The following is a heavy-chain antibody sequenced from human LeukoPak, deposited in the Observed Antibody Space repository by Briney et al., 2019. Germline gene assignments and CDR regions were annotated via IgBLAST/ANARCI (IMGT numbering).Heavy chain of an antibody. V-gene: IGHV1-18*04. J-gene: IGHJ5*02. CDR1: GYTSTSYG. Sequence: ASVKVSCKASGYTSTSYGISWVRQAPGQGLEWMGWISAYNGNTNYAQKLQGRVTMTTDTSTSTAYMELRSLRSDDTAVYYCARSYGSGSPPWFDPWGQGTLVTVSS. CDR2: ISAYNGNT. CDR3: ARSYGSGSPPWFDP. D-gene: IGHD3-10*01.